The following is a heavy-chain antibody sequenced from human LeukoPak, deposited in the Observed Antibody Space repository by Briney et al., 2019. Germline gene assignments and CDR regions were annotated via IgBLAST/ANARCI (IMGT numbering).Heavy chain of an antibody. J-gene: IGHJ4*02. CDR2: ISSSSSTI. CDR3: ARDAGYGFDY. Sequence: GGSLRLSCAASGFTFSSYSMNWVRQAPGKGLEWVSYISSSSSTIYYADSVKGRFTISGDNAKNSLYLQMNSLRAEDTAVYYCARDAGYGFDYWGQGTLVTVSS. D-gene: IGHD1-1*01. V-gene: IGHV3-48*04. CDR1: GFTFSSYS.